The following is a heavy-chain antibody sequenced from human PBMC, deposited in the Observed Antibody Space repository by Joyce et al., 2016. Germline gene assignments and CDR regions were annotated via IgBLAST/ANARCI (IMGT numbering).Heavy chain of an antibody. CDR3: ARGKTAYNWFDP. D-gene: IGHD1-1*01. CDR1: GGSISSTDYY. Sequence: QLQLQESGPGLVKPSETLSLTCTVSGGSISSTDYYWGWIRQPPGKGLEWIGNIYYSGNTYHTPSLKSRVTISMSTSKKQFSLKLTSVTAADTAVYFCARGKTAYNWFDPWGQGTLVTVSS. V-gene: IGHV4-39*07. CDR2: IYYSGNT. J-gene: IGHJ5*02.